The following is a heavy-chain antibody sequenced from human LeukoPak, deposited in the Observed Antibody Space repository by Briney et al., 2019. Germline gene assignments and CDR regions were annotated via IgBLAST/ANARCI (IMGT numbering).Heavy chain of an antibody. CDR1: GFTFSSYG. CDR2: ISYDGSNK. Sequence: GGSLRLSCAASGFTFSSYGMHWVRQAPGKGLEWVAVISYDGSNKYYADSVKGRFTISRDNSKNTLYLQMNSLRAEDTAVYYCARAGNFWSDYYWGQGTLVTVSS. CDR3: ARAGNFWSDYY. D-gene: IGHD3-3*01. V-gene: IGHV3-30*03. J-gene: IGHJ4*02.